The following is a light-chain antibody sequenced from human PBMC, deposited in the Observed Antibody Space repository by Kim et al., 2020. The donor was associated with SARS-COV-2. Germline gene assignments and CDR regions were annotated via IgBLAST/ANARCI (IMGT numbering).Light chain of an antibody. J-gene: IGKJ2*01. V-gene: IGKV2D-29*02. CDR2: ELF. CDR1: QSLLHTDGKTY. Sequence: EIVLTQTPLSLSVPPGQPASISCKSSQSLLHTDGKTYLYWFLQKPGQSPQLLIYELFNRFSGVPDRFSGSGSGTDFTLKISRVEADDVGVYYCMQSKQLRTFGQGTKLE. CDR3: MQSKQLRT.